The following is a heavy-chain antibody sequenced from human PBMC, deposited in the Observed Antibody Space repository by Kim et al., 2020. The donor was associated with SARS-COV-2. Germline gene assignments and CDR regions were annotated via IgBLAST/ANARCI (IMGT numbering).Heavy chain of an antibody. CDR2: ISWDGTRT. CDR1: GFTFSTSP. Sequence: GGSLRLSCAASGFTFSTSPMGWVRQAPGKGLEWVSRISWDGTRTYYADSVKGRVTMSSDKSRNTLYLHMINLRVEDTAVYYCAKGVINSGFDYWGQGTQVTVSS. D-gene: IGHD1-26*01. CDR3: AKGVINSGFDY. V-gene: IGHV3-23*01. J-gene: IGHJ4*02.